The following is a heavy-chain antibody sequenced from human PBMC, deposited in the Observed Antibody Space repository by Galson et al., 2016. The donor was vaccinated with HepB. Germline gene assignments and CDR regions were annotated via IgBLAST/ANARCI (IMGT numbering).Heavy chain of an antibody. V-gene: IGHV3-23*01. CDR2: SGSGGPT. CDR3: AKSVLEYDILTGYYRRGADY. D-gene: IGHD3-9*01. CDR1: GFTFSSYA. J-gene: IGHJ4*02. Sequence: SLRLSCAASGFTFSSYAMRWVRQAPGKGLEWVSSSGSGGPTYYADPVKGRFTISRDNSKNTLFLQMQRLRADDTAVYYCAKSVLEYDILTGYYRRGADYWGQGTLVTVSS.